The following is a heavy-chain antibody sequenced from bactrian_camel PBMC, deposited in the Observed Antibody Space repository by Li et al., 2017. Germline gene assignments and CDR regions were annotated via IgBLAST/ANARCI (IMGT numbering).Heavy chain of an antibody. CDR2: VYSASGTD. CDR1: AYTYDWRS. Sequence: HVQLVESGGGSVQTGGSLRLSCVGDAYTYDWRSMAWFRQPPGKEREEVARVYSASGTDFYADSVKGRFTISQEIGKNTMYLQMNSLKVEDSGMYYCAAGPFSACQKGLGHFAGGYWGPGTQVTVS. CDR3: AAGPFSACQKGLGHFAGGY. J-gene: IGHJ4*01. D-gene: IGHD1*01. V-gene: IGHV3S55*01.